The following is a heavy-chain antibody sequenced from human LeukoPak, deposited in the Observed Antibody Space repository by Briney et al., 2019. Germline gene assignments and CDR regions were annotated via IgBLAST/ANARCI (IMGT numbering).Heavy chain of an antibody. J-gene: IGHJ6*02. D-gene: IGHD4-17*01. CDR3: ARDRTVTNPHVYDYYGMDV. V-gene: IGHV3-21*01. CDR2: ISSSSSYI. Sequence: GGSLRLSCAASGFTFSSYSMNWVRQAPGERLEWVSSISSSSSYIYYADSVKGRFTISRDDAKNSLFLQMNSLRAEDTAVYYCARDRTVTNPHVYDYYGMDVWGQGTTVTVSS. CDR1: GFTFSSYS.